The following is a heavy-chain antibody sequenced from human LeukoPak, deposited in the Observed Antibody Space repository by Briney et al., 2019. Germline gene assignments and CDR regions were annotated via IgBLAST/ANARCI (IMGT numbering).Heavy chain of an antibody. Sequence: SETLSLTCTVSGGSISSGSYYWSWIRQPAGKGLEWIGRIYTSGSTNYNPSLKSRVTISVDTSKNQFSLKLSSVTAADTAVYYCARSFGLGGYYDNWFDPWGQGTLVTVSS. CDR1: GGSISSGSYY. CDR2: IYTSGST. D-gene: IGHD3-3*01. V-gene: IGHV4-61*02. CDR3: ARSFGLGGYYDNWFDP. J-gene: IGHJ5*02.